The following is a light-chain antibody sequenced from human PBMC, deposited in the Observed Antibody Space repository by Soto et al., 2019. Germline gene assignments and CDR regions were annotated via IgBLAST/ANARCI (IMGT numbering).Light chain of an antibody. CDR2: DAS. J-gene: IGKJ1*01. CDR1: QTISSW. Sequence: DIQMTQSPSTLSGSVGDRVTITYRASQTISSWLAWYQQKPGKAPQLLIYDASTLESGVPSRVSGSGSGTEYTLTTNSLQPDDFATNYCQQYNSYSWTFGQGTKVDIK. CDR3: QQYNSYSWT. V-gene: IGKV1-5*01.